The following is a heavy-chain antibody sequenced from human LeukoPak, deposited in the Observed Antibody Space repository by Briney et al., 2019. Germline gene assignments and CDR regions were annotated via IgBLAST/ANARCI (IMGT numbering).Heavy chain of an antibody. CDR2: INHSGST. J-gene: IGHJ4*02. Sequence: SETLSLTCAVYGGSFSGYYWSWIRQPPGKGLEWIGEINHSGSTNYNPSLKSRVTISVDTSKNQFSLKLSSVTAADTAVYYCARLSYSSTFPPYFDYWGQGTLVTVSS. D-gene: IGHD6-6*01. CDR3: ARLSYSSTFPPYFDY. CDR1: GGSFSGYY. V-gene: IGHV4-34*01.